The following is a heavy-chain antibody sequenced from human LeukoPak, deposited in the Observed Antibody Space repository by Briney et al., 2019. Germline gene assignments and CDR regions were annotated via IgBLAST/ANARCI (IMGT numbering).Heavy chain of an antibody. D-gene: IGHD3-3*01. CDR2: INPNSGGT. V-gene: IGHV1-2*02. CDR3: ARGRYCRLYYDFWSGYYCGFDY. Sequence: ASVKVSCKASGYTFTGYYMHWVRQAPGQGLEWMGWINPNSGGTNYAQKFQGRVTMTRDTSISTAYMELRSLRSDDTAVYYCARGRYCRLYYDFWSGYYCGFDYWGQGTLVTVSS. J-gene: IGHJ4*02. CDR1: GYTFTGYY.